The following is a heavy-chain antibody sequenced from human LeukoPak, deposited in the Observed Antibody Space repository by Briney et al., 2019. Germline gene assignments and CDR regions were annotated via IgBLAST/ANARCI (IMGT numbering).Heavy chain of an antibody. CDR1: GYTFTGYY. CDR3: ANERRDDAFDI. Sequence: ASVKVSCKASGYTFTGYYMHWVRQAPGQGLEWMGWINPNSGGTNYAQKFQGRVTMTRDMSTSTVYMELSSLRSEDTAVYYCANERRDDAFDIWGQGTMVTVSS. CDR2: INPNSGGT. J-gene: IGHJ3*02. V-gene: IGHV1-2*02.